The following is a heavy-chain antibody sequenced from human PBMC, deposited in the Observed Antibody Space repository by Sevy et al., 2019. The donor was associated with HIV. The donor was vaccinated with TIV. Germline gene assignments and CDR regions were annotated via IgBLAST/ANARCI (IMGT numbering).Heavy chain of an antibody. D-gene: IGHD3-22*01. CDR3: ARASLVIGLYYFDY. CDR1: GYTFTGYY. Sequence: ASVKVSCKASGYTFTGYYMHWVQQAPGQGIEWMGWINPNSGGTNYAQKFQGRVTMTRDTSISTAYMELSRLRSDDTAVYYCARASLVIGLYYFDYWGQGTLVTVSS. CDR2: INPNSGGT. V-gene: IGHV1-2*02. J-gene: IGHJ4*02.